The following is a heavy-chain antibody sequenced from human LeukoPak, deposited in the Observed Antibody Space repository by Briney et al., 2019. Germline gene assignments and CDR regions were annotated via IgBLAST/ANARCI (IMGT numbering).Heavy chain of an antibody. CDR1: GFTFSRYA. Sequence: GGSLRLSCSASGFTFSRYALHWVRQAPGKGLEYVSAITSDGGTTYYADSVKGRFTISRDNSRNTLYLQMSSLRAEDTAVYYCVTDNSGSGDYWGQGTLVTVSS. CDR3: VTDNSGSGDY. CDR2: ITSDGGTT. J-gene: IGHJ4*02. V-gene: IGHV3-64D*06. D-gene: IGHD3-10*01.